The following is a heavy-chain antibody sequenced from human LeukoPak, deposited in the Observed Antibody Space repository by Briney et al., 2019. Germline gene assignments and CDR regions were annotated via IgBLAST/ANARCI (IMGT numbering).Heavy chain of an antibody. CDR2: MNPNSGNT. D-gene: IGHD2-15*01. Sequence: ASVKVSCKASGYTFTSYGISWVRQATGQGLEWMGWMNPNSGNTGYAQKFQGRVTITRNTSISTAYMELSSLRSEDTAVYYCARDKIYYFDYWGQGTLVTVSS. V-gene: IGHV1-8*03. J-gene: IGHJ4*02. CDR1: GYTFTSYG. CDR3: ARDKIYYFDY.